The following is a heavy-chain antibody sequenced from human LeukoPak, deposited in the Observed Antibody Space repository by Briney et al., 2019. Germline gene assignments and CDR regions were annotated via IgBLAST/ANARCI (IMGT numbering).Heavy chain of an antibody. J-gene: IGHJ4*02. CDR1: GGSISSSNYY. CDR3: ARHSGSYPHYFDY. CDR2: IYYSGTT. Sequence: SETLSLTCTVSGGSISSSNYYWGWIRQPPGKGLEWIASIYYSGTTYYNPSLKSRVTISVDTSKNQFSLKLSSVTAADTAVYYCARHSGSYPHYFDYWGQGTLVTVSS. V-gene: IGHV4-39*01. D-gene: IGHD1-26*01.